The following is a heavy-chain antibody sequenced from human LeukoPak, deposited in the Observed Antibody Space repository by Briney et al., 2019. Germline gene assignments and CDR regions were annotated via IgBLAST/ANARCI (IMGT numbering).Heavy chain of an antibody. CDR3: AWGYSGYGPFDY. D-gene: IGHD5-12*01. CDR1: GGSISSYY. Sequence: SETLSLTCTVSGGSISSYYWSWIRQPPGKGLEWIGYVYYSGSTNYNPSLKSRVTISVDTSKNQFSLKLSSVTAADTAIYYRAWGYSGYGPFDYWGQGTLVTVSS. J-gene: IGHJ4*02. V-gene: IGHV4-59*12. CDR2: VYYSGST.